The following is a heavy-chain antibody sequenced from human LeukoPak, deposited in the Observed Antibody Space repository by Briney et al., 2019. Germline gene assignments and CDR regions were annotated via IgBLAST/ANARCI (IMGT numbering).Heavy chain of an antibody. J-gene: IGHJ4*02. CDR1: GFTFSNYE. D-gene: IGHD6-19*01. CDR3: ARVSGSGWHFDY. CDR2: ISSSGVLI. Sequence: GGSLRLSCAPSGFTFSNYEMNWVRQAPGKGLEWVSFISSSGVLIYYADSVKGRFTTYRDNAKNSLYLQMNCLRVEDTAVYYCARVSGSGWHFDYWGQGSLVTVSS. V-gene: IGHV3-48*03.